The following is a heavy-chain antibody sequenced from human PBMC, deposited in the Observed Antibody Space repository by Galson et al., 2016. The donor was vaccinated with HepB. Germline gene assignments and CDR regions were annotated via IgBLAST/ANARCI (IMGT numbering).Heavy chain of an antibody. CDR3: ARDASSTGYFGGTTDDY. CDR2: ISSGSSYI. CDR1: GFAFSSYS. Sequence: SLRLSCAASGFAFSSYSMNWVRQAPGKGLEWVSSISSGSSYIFYADSVKGRFTISRDNAKNSLYLQMNSLRAEDTAVYYCARDASSTGYFGGTTDDYWGQGTLATVSS. D-gene: IGHD3-22*01. J-gene: IGHJ4*02. V-gene: IGHV3-21*01.